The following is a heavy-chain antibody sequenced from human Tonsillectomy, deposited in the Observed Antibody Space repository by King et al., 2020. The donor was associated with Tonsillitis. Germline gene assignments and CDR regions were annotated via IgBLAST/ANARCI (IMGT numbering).Heavy chain of an antibody. CDR3: ARGSAVVKNGMDV. V-gene: IGHV4-61*08. Sequence: VQLQESGPGLGKPSETLSLTCTVSGGSVSSGGYYLSWIRQPPGKGLEWIGDIYYSGSTNNNPSLKRRVSTSIDTSKNQFSLKLSSVTAADTAVYYCARGSAVVKNGMDVWGQGTTVTVSS. D-gene: IGHD4-23*01. CDR1: GGSVSSGGYY. CDR2: IYYSGST. J-gene: IGHJ6*02.